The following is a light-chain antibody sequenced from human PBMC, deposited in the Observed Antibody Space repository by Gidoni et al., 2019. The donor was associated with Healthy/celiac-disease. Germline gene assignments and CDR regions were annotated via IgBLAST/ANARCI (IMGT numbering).Light chain of an antibody. CDR3: QQYNSYSMT. Sequence: DIQMTQPPSTLSASVGDRVTITCRASQSISSWLAWYQQKPGKAPKLLIYKASSLESGVPSRFSGSGSGTEFTLTISSLQPDDFATYYCQQYNSYSMTFGQGTKLEIK. J-gene: IGKJ1*01. V-gene: IGKV1-5*03. CDR1: QSISSW. CDR2: KAS.